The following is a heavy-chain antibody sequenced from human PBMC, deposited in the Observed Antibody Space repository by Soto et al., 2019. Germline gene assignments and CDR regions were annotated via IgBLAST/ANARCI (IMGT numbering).Heavy chain of an antibody. V-gene: IGHV4-30-2*01. CDR2: IYHSGST. J-gene: IGHJ5*02. Sequence: QLQLQESGSGLVKPSQTLSLTCAVSGGSISSGGYSWSWIRQPPGKGLEWIGYIYHSGSTYYNPSLKSRVTSSVDRSKNQFPLKLSSVTAADTAVYYCARETTVTSNGFDPWGQGTLVTVSS. D-gene: IGHD4-17*01. CDR3: ARETTVTSNGFDP. CDR1: GGSISSGGYS.